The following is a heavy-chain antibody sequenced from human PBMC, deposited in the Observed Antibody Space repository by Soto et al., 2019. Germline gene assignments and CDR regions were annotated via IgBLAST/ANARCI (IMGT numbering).Heavy chain of an antibody. CDR1: GFTFSSYA. CDR2: ISGSGGST. D-gene: IGHD6-6*01. CDR3: AKVKMYSSSPYYYGVDV. Sequence: GGSLRLSCAASGFTFSSYAMSWVRQAPGKGLEWVSAISGSGGSTYYADSVKGRFTISRDNSKNTLYLQMNSLRAEDTAVYYCAKVKMYSSSPYYYGVDVWGQGTTVTVSS. J-gene: IGHJ6*02. V-gene: IGHV3-23*01.